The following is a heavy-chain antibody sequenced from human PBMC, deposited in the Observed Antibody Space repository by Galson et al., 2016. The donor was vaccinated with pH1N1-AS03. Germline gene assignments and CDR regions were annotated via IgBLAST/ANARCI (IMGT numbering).Heavy chain of an antibody. CDR2: INPSGGST. D-gene: IGHD6-6*01. CDR1: GYTFTRNY. J-gene: IGHJ4*02. V-gene: IGHV1-46*01. CDR3: AREQDSSSSSIFVY. Sequence: SVKVSCKASGYTFTRNYMHWVRQAPGQGLEWMGIINPSGGSTSYAQKFQGRVTIIADISTSTTYMELSNLTSEDTAIYYCAREQDSSSSSIFVYWGQGTQVTVSS.